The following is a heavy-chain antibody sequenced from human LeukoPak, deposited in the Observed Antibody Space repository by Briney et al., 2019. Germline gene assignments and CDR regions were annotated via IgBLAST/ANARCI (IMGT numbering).Heavy chain of an antibody. CDR2: IIPIFGTA. CDR1: GGTFSSYA. J-gene: IGHJ6*03. Sequence: ASVKVSCKASGGTFSSYAISWVRQAPGQGLEWMGGIIPIFGTANYAQKFQGRVTIIADKSTSTAYMELSSLRSEDTAVYYCARDGEDRYGSGSYYSSYYYYMDVWGKGTTVTISS. D-gene: IGHD3-10*01. CDR3: ARDGEDRYGSGSYYSSYYYYMDV. V-gene: IGHV1-69*06.